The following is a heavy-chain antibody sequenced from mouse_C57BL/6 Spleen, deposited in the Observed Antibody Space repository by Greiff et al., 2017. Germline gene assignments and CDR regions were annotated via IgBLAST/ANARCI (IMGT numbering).Heavy chain of an antibody. CDR2: IYPGDGDT. V-gene: IGHV1-80*01. CDR1: GYAFSSYW. Sequence: VQLQQSGAELVTPGASVKISCNASGYAFSSYWMNLVKQRPGKGLEWIGQIYPGDGDTNYNGKFKGKATLTADKSSSTAYMQLSSLTSEDSAVYFCARSDDYARFDYWGQGTTLTVSS. D-gene: IGHD2-4*01. CDR3: ARSDDYARFDY. J-gene: IGHJ2*01.